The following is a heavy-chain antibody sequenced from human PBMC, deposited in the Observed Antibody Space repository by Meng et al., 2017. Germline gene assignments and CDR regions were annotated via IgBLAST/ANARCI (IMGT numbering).Heavy chain of an antibody. D-gene: IGHD2-2*01. CDR2: IDTKTGNP. V-gene: IGHV7-4-1*02. CDR3: TRDGYSDCSRTSCFDS. J-gene: IGHJ4*02. CDR1: GYTLTSYA. Sequence: QVQLVQSGSELRKPGASVKVSCKASGYTLTSYAINWLRPAPGQGLQWMGWIDTKTGNPTYVPGFTGRLVFSLDTSVSTAYLQISGLKADDTAVYYCTRDGYSDCSRTSCFDSWGQGTLVTVSS.